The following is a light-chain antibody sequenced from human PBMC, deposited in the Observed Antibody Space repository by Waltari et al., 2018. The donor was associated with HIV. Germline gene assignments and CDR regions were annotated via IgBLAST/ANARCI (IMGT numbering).Light chain of an antibody. J-gene: IGKJ4*01. Sequence: DIVMTQSPDALALSLGERATINCKSSRTILYNSNNKNYLAWYQQKPGQPPKLLIYWASTRESGVPDRFSGSGSGTDFTLTISNVQTEDMAVYYCQQDFNTPLTFGGGTKVEIK. CDR2: WAS. CDR1: RTILYNSNNKNY. CDR3: QQDFNTPLT. V-gene: IGKV4-1*01.